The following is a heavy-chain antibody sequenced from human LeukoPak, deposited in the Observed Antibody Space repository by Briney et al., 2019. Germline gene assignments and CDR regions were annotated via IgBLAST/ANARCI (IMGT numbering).Heavy chain of an antibody. CDR2: FYYSGST. V-gene: IGHV4-39*01. CDR1: GASISSSNNY. D-gene: IGHD1-26*01. Sequence: PSETLSLTCSVSGASISSSNNYWGWIRQPPGKGLEWIGSFYYSGSTHYNPSLKSRVTISVDTSKNQFSLKLTSVTAADTAVYYCARQKSGSCPMCVFDVWGQGTMVTVSS. J-gene: IGHJ3*01. CDR3: ARQKSGSCPMCVFDV.